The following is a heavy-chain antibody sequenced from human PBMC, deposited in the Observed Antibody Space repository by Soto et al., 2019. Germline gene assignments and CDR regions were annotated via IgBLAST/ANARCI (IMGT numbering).Heavy chain of an antibody. CDR3: ARRVITFGGVNNNWFDP. CDR2: IYYSGST. D-gene: IGHD3-16*01. J-gene: IGHJ5*02. Sequence: SETLSLTCTVSGGSISSSSYYWGWIRQPPGKGLEWIGSIYYSGSTYYNPSLKSRVTISVDTSKNQFSLKLRSVTAADTAVYYCARRVITFGGVNNNWFDPWGQGTLVTVSS. V-gene: IGHV4-39*01. CDR1: GGSISSSSYY.